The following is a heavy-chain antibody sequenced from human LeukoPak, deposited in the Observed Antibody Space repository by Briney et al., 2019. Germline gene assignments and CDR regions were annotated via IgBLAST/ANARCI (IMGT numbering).Heavy chain of an antibody. CDR3: ARFLVHAFDI. Sequence: PGGSLRLSCAASGFTVSSNYMSWVRQAPGKGLEWVSVIYSGGSTYYADSVKGRYTISRDNSKNTLYLQMNSLRAEDTAVYYCARFLVHAFDIWGQGTMVTVSS. D-gene: IGHD3-3*01. CDR2: IYSGGST. V-gene: IGHV3-53*01. CDR1: GFTVSSNY. J-gene: IGHJ3*02.